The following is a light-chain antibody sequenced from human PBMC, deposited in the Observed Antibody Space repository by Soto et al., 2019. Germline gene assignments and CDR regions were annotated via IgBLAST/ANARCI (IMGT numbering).Light chain of an antibody. CDR2: DAS. J-gene: IGKJ2*01. CDR1: QSISSW. CDR3: QQYNSYSHT. Sequence: DIRMTQSPSTLSASVGDRVTITCRASQSISSWLAWYQQKPGKAPKLLIYDASSLESGVPSRFSGSGSGTEFTLTISSLQPDDFATYYCQQYNSYSHTFGQGTKLEIK. V-gene: IGKV1-5*01.